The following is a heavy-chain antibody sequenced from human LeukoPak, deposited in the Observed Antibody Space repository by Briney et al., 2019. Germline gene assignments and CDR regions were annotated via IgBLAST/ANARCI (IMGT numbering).Heavy chain of an antibody. Sequence: GGSLRLSCAASGFTFSSYGMSWVRQAPGKGLEWVSAISGSGGSTYYADSVKGRFTISRDNSKNTLYLQMNSVRAEDTAVYYCAKDGPPLYAFDIWGQGTMVTVSS. J-gene: IGHJ3*02. D-gene: IGHD3-10*01. CDR3: AKDGPPLYAFDI. V-gene: IGHV3-23*01. CDR1: GFTFSSYG. CDR2: ISGSGGST.